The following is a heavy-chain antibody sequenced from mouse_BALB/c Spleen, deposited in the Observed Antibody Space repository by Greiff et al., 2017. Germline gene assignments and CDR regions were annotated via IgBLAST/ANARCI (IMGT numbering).Heavy chain of an antibody. CDR1: GDSITSGY. CDR3: ARYSTTVVATGYYAMDY. V-gene: IGHV3-8*02. D-gene: IGHD1-1*01. Sequence: EVKLQESGPSLVKPSQTLSLTCSVTGDSITSGYWNWIRKFPGNKLEYMGYISYSGSTYYNPSLKSRISITRDTSKNQYYLQLNSVTTEDTATYYCARYSTTVVATGYYAMDYWGQGTSVTVSS. J-gene: IGHJ4*01. CDR2: ISYSGST.